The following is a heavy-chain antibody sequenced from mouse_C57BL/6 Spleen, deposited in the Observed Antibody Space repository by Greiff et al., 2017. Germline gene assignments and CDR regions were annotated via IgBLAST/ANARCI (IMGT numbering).Heavy chain of an antibody. CDR3: ARGITTVPRAWFAY. CDR2: IYPGSGNT. CDR1: GYTFTDYY. D-gene: IGHD1-1*01. Sequence: QVQLQQSGAELVRPGASVKLSCKASGYTFTDYYINWVKQRPGQGLEWIARIYPGSGNTYYNEKFKGKATLTAEQSSSTAYMQLSSLTSEDSAVYFCARGITTVPRAWFAYWGQGTLVTVSA. V-gene: IGHV1-76*01. J-gene: IGHJ3*01.